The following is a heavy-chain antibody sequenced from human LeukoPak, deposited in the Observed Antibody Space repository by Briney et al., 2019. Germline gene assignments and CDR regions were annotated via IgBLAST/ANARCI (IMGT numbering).Heavy chain of an antibody. D-gene: IGHD3-16*01. CDR3: ASQLYPGEYNWFDP. CDR2: NIPIFGTA. Sequence: SVKVSCKASGGTFSSYAISWVRQAPGQGLEWMGGNIPIFGTANYAQKFQGRVTITADESTSTAYMELSSLRSEDTAVYYCASQLYPGEYNWFDPWGQGTLVTVSS. CDR1: GGTFSSYA. J-gene: IGHJ5*02. V-gene: IGHV1-69*01.